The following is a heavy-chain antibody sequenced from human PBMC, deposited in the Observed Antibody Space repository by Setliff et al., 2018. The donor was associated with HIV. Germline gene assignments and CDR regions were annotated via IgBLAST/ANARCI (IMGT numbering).Heavy chain of an antibody. CDR1: GVSVSSGGYY. D-gene: IGHD2-2*01. Sequence: SETLSLTCTVSGVSVSSGGYYWSWIRQHPGKGLEWIGYVYHTATTYFNPSLKSRITISVDTSKNQFSLKLGFVTAADTAVYYCARGEGTTWDLAEYFQHWGHGTLVTVSS. V-gene: IGHV4-31*03. CDR2: VYHTATT. CDR3: ARGEGTTWDLAEYFQH. J-gene: IGHJ1*01.